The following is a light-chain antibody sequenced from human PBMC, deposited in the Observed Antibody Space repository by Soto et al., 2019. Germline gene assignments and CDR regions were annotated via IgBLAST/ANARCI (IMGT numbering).Light chain of an antibody. Sequence: QSVLTQPPSVSGAPGQRVTISCTGSSSNIGAGYDVHWYQQRPGTAPKLLIFGNINRPSGVPDRFSGSKSGTSASLAITGLQAEDEGDYYSQSYASPLSARYVFGTGTKVTVL. V-gene: IGLV1-40*01. CDR2: GNI. CDR1: SSNIGAGYD. CDR3: QSYASPLSARYV. J-gene: IGLJ1*01.